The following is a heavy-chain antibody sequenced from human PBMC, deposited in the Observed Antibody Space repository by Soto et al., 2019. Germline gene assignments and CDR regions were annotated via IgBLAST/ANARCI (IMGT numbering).Heavy chain of an antibody. J-gene: IGHJ4*02. D-gene: IGHD4-17*01. Sequence: EVQLVESGGGLVQPGGSLRLSCAGSGFTFSTYGMSWVRQPPGRGLEWVSGISSGGDTTNYADSVKGRFIISRDNSKSTLYLQMNSLRAEDTAVYYCAKDGSATVITSSFYWGQGTLVTVSS. CDR1: GFTFSTYG. V-gene: IGHV3-23*04. CDR2: ISSGGDTT. CDR3: AKDGSATVITSSFY.